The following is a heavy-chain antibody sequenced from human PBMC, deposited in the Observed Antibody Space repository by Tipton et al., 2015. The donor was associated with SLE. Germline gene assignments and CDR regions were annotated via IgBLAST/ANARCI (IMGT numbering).Heavy chain of an antibody. CDR3: AKGDGDVHHDAFDI. Sequence: SLRLSCAASGFTFSRYWMHWVRQAPGKGLMWVSRIDSDGTITNYADSVKGRFTISRDNAKDTLYLQMNSLRGEDTALYYCAKGDGDVHHDAFDIWGQGTMVTVSS. CDR2: IDSDGTIT. D-gene: IGHD4-17*01. V-gene: IGHV3-74*01. CDR1: GFTFSRYW. J-gene: IGHJ3*02.